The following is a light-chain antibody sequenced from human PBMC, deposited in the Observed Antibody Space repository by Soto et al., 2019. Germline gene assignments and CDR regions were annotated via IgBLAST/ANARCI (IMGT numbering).Light chain of an antibody. CDR3: SSYTSSSTLV. CDR2: EVS. V-gene: IGLV2-14*01. CDR1: SSDVGGYNY. Sequence: QSVLTQPASVSGSPGQSITISCTGTSSDVGGYNYVSWYQQHPGKAPKLMIYEVSNRPSGVSNRFSGSKSRNTASLTISGLQAEDEADYYCSSYTSSSTLVFGTGTKVTVL. J-gene: IGLJ1*01.